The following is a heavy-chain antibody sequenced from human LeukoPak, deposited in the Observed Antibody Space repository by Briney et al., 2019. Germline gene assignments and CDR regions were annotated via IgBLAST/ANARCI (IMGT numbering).Heavy chain of an antibody. CDR2: IKQDGGEK. V-gene: IGHV3-7*02. J-gene: IGHJ4*02. Sequence: GGSLRLSCAASGFIFSNYWMSWVRQAPGKGLEWVANIKQDGGEKYYVDSVKGRFTISRDNAKNSLYLQMNSLRAEDTAVYYCARNFLISRRVATINFDYWGQGTLVTVSS. CDR1: GFIFSNYW. CDR3: ARNFLISRRVATINFDY. D-gene: IGHD5-24*01.